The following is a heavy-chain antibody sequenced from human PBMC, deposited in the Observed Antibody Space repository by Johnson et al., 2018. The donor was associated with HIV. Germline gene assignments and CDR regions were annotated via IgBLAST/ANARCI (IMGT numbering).Heavy chain of an antibody. D-gene: IGHD2/OR15-2a*01. Sequence: QVQLVESGGGVVQPGRSLRLSCAASGFTFSSYGMHWVRQAPGKGLEWVAVIWYDGSNKYYADSVKGRFTISRDNSKNTLYLQMNSLRAEDTAVYYCAKGIARRTNDAFDFWGQGTMVTVSS. J-gene: IGHJ3*01. CDR1: GFTFSSYG. V-gene: IGHV3-33*06. CDR3: AKGIARRTNDAFDF. CDR2: IWYDGSNK.